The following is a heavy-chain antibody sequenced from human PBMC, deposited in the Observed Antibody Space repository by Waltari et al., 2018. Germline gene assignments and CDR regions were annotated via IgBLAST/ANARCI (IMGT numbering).Heavy chain of an antibody. D-gene: IGHD3-10*01. J-gene: IGHJ6*02. V-gene: IGHV3-48*02. CDR3: ARWLGMDV. CDR1: GFIFTTSI. CDR2: ISSGSGKI. Sequence: EVQLVESGGGLVQPGGSLRLSCAASGFIFTTSIMNWVRQAPGGGLEWVSSISSGSGKIYYADSVKGRFTISRDNAKNSLYLQMNGLRDEDTAVYYCARWLGMDVWGQGTTVTVSS.